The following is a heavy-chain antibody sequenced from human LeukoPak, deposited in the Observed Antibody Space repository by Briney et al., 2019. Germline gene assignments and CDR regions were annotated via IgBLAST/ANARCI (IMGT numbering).Heavy chain of an antibody. CDR3: ARQGSTKRGIVVVPAATYSPPIDY. Sequence: SETLSLTCTVSGVSISSSSYYWGWIRQPPGKGLEWIGSIYYSGSTYYNPSLKSRVTISVDTSKNQFSLKLSFVTAADTAVYYCARQGSTKRGIVVVPAATYSPPIDYWGQGTLVTVSS. CDR1: GVSISSSSYY. J-gene: IGHJ4*02. CDR2: IYYSGST. V-gene: IGHV4-39*01. D-gene: IGHD2-2*01.